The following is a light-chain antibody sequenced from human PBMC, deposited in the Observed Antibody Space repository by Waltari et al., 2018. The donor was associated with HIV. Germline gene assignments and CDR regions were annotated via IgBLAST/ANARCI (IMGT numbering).Light chain of an antibody. V-gene: IGKV4-1*01. CDR1: QTLLYSSNNKNY. CDR3: QQYYRSPLT. CDR2: CAS. J-gene: IGKJ4*01. Sequence: DIVMTQSPDSLAVSLGERATVTCKARQTLLYSSNNKNYLSWHQHKPGQPPKLLIYCASTRQSGVPDRVSGSGSGTNCSLTINKLQAEDVATYYCQQYYRSPLTFGGGTRVGLK.